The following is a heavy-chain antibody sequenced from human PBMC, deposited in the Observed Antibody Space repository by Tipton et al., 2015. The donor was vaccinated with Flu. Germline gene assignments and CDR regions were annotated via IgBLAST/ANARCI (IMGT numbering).Heavy chain of an antibody. J-gene: IGHJ5*02. Sequence: SLRLSCTVSSFTFSDNWMDWVRQAPGKGLEWVANINQGGSQWYYVDSVKGRFTIYRDHAKRSLYLQLDSLRAEDTGVYYCSLRLNSWGQGTLVTVSS. CDR3: SLRLNS. CDR2: INQGGSQW. D-gene: IGHD4/OR15-4a*01. V-gene: IGHV3-7*01. CDR1: SFTFSDNW.